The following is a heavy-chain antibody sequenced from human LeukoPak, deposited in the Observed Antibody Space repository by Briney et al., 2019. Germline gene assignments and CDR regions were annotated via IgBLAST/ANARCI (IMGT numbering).Heavy chain of an antibody. CDR1: GGSFSGYY. CDR2: INHSGST. D-gene: IGHD3-22*01. J-gene: IGHJ5*02. Sequence: SETLSLTCAVYGGSFSGYYWSWIRQPPGKGLEWIGEINHSGSTDYNPSLKSRVTISVDTSKNQFSLKLSSVTAADTAEYYCARVSRNYYDSSGYYYANWFDPWGQGTLVTVSS. CDR3: ARVSRNYYDSSGYYYANWFDP. V-gene: IGHV4-34*01.